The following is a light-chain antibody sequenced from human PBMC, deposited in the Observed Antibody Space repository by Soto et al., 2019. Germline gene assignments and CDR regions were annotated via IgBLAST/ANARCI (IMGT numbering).Light chain of an antibody. V-gene: IGLV1-44*01. CDR3: AAWDDSLNGWV. CDR2: NNN. CDR1: RSNIGSNT. Sequence: QPVLTQPPSASGTPGQRVTISCSGSRSNIGSNTVNWYQHLPGTAPKLLIYNNNQRPSGVPDRFSGSKSGASASLAISRLQSEDEADYYCAAWDDSLNGWVFGGGTKVTVL. J-gene: IGLJ3*02.